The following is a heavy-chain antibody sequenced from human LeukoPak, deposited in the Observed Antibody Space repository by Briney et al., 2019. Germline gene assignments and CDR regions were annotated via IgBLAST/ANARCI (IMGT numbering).Heavy chain of an antibody. J-gene: IGHJ5*02. CDR2: INSDGSST. CDR3: ARERGGPTIFGVVIRPYNWFDP. V-gene: IGHV3-74*01. Sequence: PGGSLRLSCAASGFTFSSYWMHWVRQAPGKGLVWVSRINSDGSSTSYADSVKGRFTISRDNAKNTLYLQMNSLRAEDTAVYYCARERGGPTIFGVVIRPYNWFDPWGQGTLVTVSS. D-gene: IGHD3-3*01. CDR1: GFTFSSYW.